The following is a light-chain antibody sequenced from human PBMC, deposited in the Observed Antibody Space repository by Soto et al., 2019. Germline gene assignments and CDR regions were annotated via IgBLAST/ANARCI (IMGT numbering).Light chain of an antibody. V-gene: IGKV1-39*01. CDR1: QSISSY. CDR2: AAS. Sequence: IQLTQSPSSLSASVGDRVTITCRASQSISSYLNWYQQKPGKPPRLLIYAASSLQSGVPSRFSGSGSGTDFTLTISSLQPEDFATYSCQQSYNSPQTFGRGTKVDIK. J-gene: IGKJ1*01. CDR3: QQSYNSPQT.